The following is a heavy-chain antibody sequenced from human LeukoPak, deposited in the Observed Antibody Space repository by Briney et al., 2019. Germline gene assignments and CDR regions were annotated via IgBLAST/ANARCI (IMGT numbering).Heavy chain of an antibody. CDR1: GFTFSSYG. V-gene: IGHV3-30*02. D-gene: IGHD6-19*01. CDR2: IRYDGSNK. CDR3: ARDVRQWLVRDYFDY. J-gene: IGHJ4*02. Sequence: GGSLRLSCAASGFTFSSYGMHWVRQAPGKGLEWVAFIRYDGSNKYYADSVKGRFTISRDNSKNTLYLQMNSLRAEDTAVYYCARDVRQWLVRDYFDYWGQGTLVTVSS.